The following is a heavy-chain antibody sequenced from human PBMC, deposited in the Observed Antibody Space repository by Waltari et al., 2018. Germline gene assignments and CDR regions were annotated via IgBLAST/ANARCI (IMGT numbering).Heavy chain of an antibody. CDR3: ARDGYYGSGSASY. D-gene: IGHD3-10*01. Sequence: VQLVQSGAEVKKPGSSVKVSCKASGGTFSSYAISWVRQAPGQGLEWMGGIIPILGIANYAQKFQGRVTITADKSTSTAYMELSSLRSEDTAVYYCARDGYYGSGSASYWGQGTLVTVSS. V-gene: IGHV1-69*10. CDR1: GGTFSSYA. J-gene: IGHJ4*02. CDR2: IIPILGIA.